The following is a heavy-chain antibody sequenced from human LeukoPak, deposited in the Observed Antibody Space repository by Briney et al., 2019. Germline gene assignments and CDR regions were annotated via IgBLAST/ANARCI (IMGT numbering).Heavy chain of an antibody. V-gene: IGHV4-39*01. D-gene: IGHD2-2*02. CDR1: GGSISSSNYY. J-gene: IGHJ4*02. CDR3: ARSRKNDCTSTSCYTDY. CDR2: IYYSGST. Sequence: SETLSLTCTVSGGSISSSNYYWGWIRQPPGKGLEWIGSIYYSGSTYYNPSLKSRGTISVDTSKNQFSLKLSSVTAADMAVYYCARSRKNDCTSTSCYTDYWGQGTLVTVPS.